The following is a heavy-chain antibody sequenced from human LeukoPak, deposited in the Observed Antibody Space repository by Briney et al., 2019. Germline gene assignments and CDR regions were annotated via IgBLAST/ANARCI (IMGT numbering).Heavy chain of an antibody. Sequence: GESLKISCKGSGYSFTSYWIGWVRQMPGKGLEWMGIIYPGDSDTRYSPSFQGQVTISADKSISTAYLQWSSLKASDTAMYYCATSYCGGDCFLTISAFDIWGQGTMVTVSS. J-gene: IGHJ3*02. CDR1: GYSFTSYW. D-gene: IGHD2-21*02. V-gene: IGHV5-51*01. CDR3: ATSYCGGDCFLTISAFDI. CDR2: IYPGDSDT.